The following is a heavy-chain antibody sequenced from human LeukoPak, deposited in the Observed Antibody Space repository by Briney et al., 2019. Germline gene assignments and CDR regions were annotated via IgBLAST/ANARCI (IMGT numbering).Heavy chain of an antibody. CDR1: GFTFSIYA. D-gene: IGHD2-15*01. J-gene: IGHJ4*02. V-gene: IGHV3-30-3*01. Sequence: PGRSLRLSCAASGFTFSIYAMHWVRQAPGKGLEWVAVISYDGSNKYYADSVKGRFTISRDNSKNTLYLQMNSLRAEDTAVYYCAKEVEALDFWGQGTLVTVSS. CDR2: ISYDGSNK. CDR3: AKEVEALDF.